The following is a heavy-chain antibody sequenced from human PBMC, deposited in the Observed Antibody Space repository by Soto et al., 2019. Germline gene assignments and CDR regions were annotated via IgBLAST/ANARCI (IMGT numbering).Heavy chain of an antibody. V-gene: IGHV1-69*12. CDR2: IIPIFGTA. CDR1: GGTFSSYA. D-gene: IGHD4-17*01. Sequence: QVQLVQSGAEVKKPGSSVKVSCKASGGTFSSYAISWVRQAPGQGLEWMGGIIPIFGTANYAQKFQGRVTITADEXTXXAYMELSSLRSEDTAVYYCARTTGDYVRVYNWFDPWGQGTLVTVSS. J-gene: IGHJ5*02. CDR3: ARTTGDYVRVYNWFDP.